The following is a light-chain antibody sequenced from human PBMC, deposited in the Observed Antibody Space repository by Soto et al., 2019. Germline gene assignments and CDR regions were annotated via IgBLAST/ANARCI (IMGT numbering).Light chain of an antibody. CDR2: DAS. V-gene: IGKV3-11*01. Sequence: EIVLTQSPATLSLSPGERATLSCRASQSISSHLAWYQQKPGQAPRLLMYDASNRATGIPARFSGSGSGTAFTLTISSLEPEDFAVYYCQQRPNWPITFGGGTKVEIK. J-gene: IGKJ4*01. CDR1: QSISSH. CDR3: QQRPNWPIT.